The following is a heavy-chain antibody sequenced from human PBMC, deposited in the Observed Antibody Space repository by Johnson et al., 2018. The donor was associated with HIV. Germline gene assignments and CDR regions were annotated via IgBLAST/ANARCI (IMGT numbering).Heavy chain of an antibody. Sequence: QVLLVESGGGVVQPGRSLRLSCAASGFTFSSYGMHWVRQAPGKGLEWVAVISYDGSNKYYADSVKGRFTISRDNSKNTLYLQMNSLRAEDTAVYYCASSAPGLLPNDAFDIWGQGTMVTVSS. J-gene: IGHJ3*02. CDR2: ISYDGSNK. D-gene: IGHD2-15*01. CDR3: ASSAPGLLPNDAFDI. CDR1: GFTFSSYG. V-gene: IGHV3-30*03.